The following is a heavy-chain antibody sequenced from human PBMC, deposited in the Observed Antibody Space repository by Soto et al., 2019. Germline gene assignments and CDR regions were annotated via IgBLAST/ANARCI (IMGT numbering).Heavy chain of an antibody. Sequence: ASVKVSCKTSGYTFTTYAMHWVRQAPGQRLEWMGWINAGGGDTKYSQRFQGRVTISRDTSASTVYMELSSLTPEDTAVYYRARGRVVRGVTTSVTHDFWGQGTLVTVSS. CDR3: ARGRVVRGVTTSVTHDF. D-gene: IGHD3-10*01. V-gene: IGHV1-3*01. J-gene: IGHJ4*02. CDR1: GYTFTTYA. CDR2: INAGGGDT.